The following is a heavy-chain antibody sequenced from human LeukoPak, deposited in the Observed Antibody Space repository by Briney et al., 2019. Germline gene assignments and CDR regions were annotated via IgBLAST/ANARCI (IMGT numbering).Heavy chain of an antibody. J-gene: IGHJ4*02. CDR2: INHSGST. Sequence: SETLSLTCAVYGGSFSGYYWSWIRQPPGKGLEWIGEINHSGSTNYNPSLKSRVTISVDTSKNQFSLKLSSVTAADTAVYYCARRTVRGVIKYWDQGTLVTVSS. CDR3: ARRTVRGVIKY. CDR1: GGSFSGYY. V-gene: IGHV4-34*01. D-gene: IGHD3-10*01.